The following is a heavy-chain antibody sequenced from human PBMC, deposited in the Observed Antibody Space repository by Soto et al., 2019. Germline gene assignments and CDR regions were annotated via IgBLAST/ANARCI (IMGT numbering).Heavy chain of an antibody. CDR2: IIPIFDAT. CDR1: GGPFSTLS. CDR3: ARDLPNRAGRV. D-gene: IGHD3-10*01. Sequence: QVQLVQSGAEVKKPGSSVKVSCKVAGGPFSTLSISWVRQARGQGLVWMGGIIPIFDATNYAQKFQGRVTITADDSTSTTYMEVSSLRSDDTAVYYCARDLPNRAGRVWGPGTLVTVSS. V-gene: IGHV1-69*01. J-gene: IGHJ4*02.